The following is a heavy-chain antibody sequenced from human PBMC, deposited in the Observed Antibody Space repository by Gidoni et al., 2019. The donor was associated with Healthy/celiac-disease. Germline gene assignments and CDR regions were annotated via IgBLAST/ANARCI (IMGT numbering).Heavy chain of an antibody. CDR2: IFSNDEK. V-gene: IGHV2-26*01. Sequence: QVTLKESGPVLVKPTETLTLTCTVSGFSLSNARMGVSWIRQPPGKPLEWLAHIFSNDEKSYSTSLKSRLTISKDTSKSQVVLTMTNMDPVDTATYYCAQWGDSLHYDYWGQGTQVTVSS. D-gene: IGHD1-26*01. CDR1: GFSLSNARMG. J-gene: IGHJ4*02. CDR3: AQWGDSLHYDY.